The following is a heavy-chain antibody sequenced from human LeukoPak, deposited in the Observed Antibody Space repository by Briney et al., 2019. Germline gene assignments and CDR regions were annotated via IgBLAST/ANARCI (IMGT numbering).Heavy chain of an antibody. D-gene: IGHD1-1*01. CDR3: ARTQYNWNVLGYFDY. Sequence: GGSLRLSCAASGFTFSSYEMNWVRQAPGKGLEWVSYISSSGSTIYYADSVKGRFTISRDNAKNSLYLQMNSLRAEDTAVYYCARTQYNWNVLGYFDYWGQGTLVTVPS. J-gene: IGHJ4*02. CDR2: ISSSGSTI. V-gene: IGHV3-48*03. CDR1: GFTFSSYE.